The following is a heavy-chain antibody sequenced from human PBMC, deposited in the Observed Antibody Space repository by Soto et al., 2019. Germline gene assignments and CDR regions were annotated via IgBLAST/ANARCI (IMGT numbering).Heavy chain of an antibody. D-gene: IGHD3-10*01. J-gene: IGHJ5*02. CDR3: ARTAWVNSTMVRGVINWFDP. V-gene: IGHV1-46*03. Sequence: ASVKVSCKASGYTFTSYYMHWVRQAPGQGLEWMGIINPSGGSTSYAQKFQGRVTMTRDTSTSTVYMELSSLRSEDTAVYYCARTAWVNSTMVRGVINWFDPWGQGTLVTVSS. CDR2: INPSGGST. CDR1: GYTFTSYY.